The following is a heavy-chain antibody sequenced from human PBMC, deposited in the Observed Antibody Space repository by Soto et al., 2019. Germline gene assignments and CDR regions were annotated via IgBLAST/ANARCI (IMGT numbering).Heavy chain of an antibody. CDR1: GGSFSGYS. CDR3: ARGDRDTSGWTDVSHRSHS. Sequence: PSETLSLTCAVYGGSFSGYSWNWIRQSPGKGLEWIGDISESGSTKYNPSLKSRVTISIDTSKNQFSLKLNSVTAADTAVYYCARGDRDTSGWTDVSHRSHSWGQGTWVTVSS. CDR2: ISESGST. D-gene: IGHD6-19*01. J-gene: IGHJ4*02. V-gene: IGHV4-34*01.